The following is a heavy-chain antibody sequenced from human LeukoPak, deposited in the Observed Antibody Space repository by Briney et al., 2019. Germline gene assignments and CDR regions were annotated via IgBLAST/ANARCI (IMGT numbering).Heavy chain of an antibody. CDR3: ARGLELQQDYFDY. D-gene: IGHD1-7*01. CDR1: GGTFSSYA. CDR2: IIPIFGTA. Sequence: SVKVSSKASGGTFSSYAISWVRQAPGQGLEWMGGIIPIFGTANYAQKFQGRVTITSDESTSTAYMELSSLRSEDTAVYYCARGLELQQDYFDYWGQGTLVTVSS. J-gene: IGHJ4*02. V-gene: IGHV1-69*13.